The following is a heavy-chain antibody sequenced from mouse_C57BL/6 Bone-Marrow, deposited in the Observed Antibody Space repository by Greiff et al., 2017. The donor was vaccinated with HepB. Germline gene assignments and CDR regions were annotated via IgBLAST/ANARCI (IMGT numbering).Heavy chain of an antibody. CDR3: ASYDYDYFDY. V-gene: IGHV1-4*01. J-gene: IGHJ2*01. CDR1: GYTFTSYT. D-gene: IGHD2-4*01. CDR2: INPSSGYT. Sequence: VKLMESGAELARPGASVKMSCKASGYTFTSYTMHWVKQRPGQGLEWIGYINPSSGYTKYNQKFKDKATLTADKSSSTAYMQLSSLTSEDSAVYYCASYDYDYFDYWGQGTTLTVSS.